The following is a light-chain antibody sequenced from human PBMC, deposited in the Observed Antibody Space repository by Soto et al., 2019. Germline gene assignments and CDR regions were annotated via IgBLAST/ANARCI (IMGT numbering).Light chain of an antibody. V-gene: IGKV1-5*01. Sequence: DIQMTHSPSTLSESVGDRVTITCRASQSISSWLAWYQQKPRKAPKLLIYDASSLESGVPSRFSGSGSGTNFTLTTSGLQPDDFATYSSQQYNDSPFTSGQGTRWRL. J-gene: IGKJ5*01. CDR1: QSISSW. CDR3: QQYNDSPFT. CDR2: DAS.